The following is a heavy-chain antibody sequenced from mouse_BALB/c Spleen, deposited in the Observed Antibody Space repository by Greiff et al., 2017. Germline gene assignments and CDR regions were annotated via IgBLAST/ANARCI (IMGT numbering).Heavy chain of an antibody. CDR2: IYYSGTI. CDR1: GISITTGNYR. J-gene: IGHJ4*01. CDR3: ARDDYYGSSYGYYAMDY. D-gene: IGHD1-1*01. V-gene: IGHV3-5*02. Sequence: EVKVEESGPGLVKPSQTVSLTCTVTGISITTGNYRWSWIRQFPGNKLEWIGYIYYSGTITYNPSLTSRTTITRDTSKNQFFLEMNSLTAEDTATYYCARDDYYGSSYGYYAMDYWGQGTSVTVSS.